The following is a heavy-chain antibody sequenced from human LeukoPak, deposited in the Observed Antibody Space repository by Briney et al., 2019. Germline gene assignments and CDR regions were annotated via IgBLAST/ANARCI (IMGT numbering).Heavy chain of an antibody. Sequence: PGGSLRLSCAASGFTFSSYAMSWVRQAPGKGLVWVSSISGSGSVTYYADSVKGRFAISRDNSKNMLYLQMNSLTADDTAVYYCAKGTTVTAIFDYWGQGTLVTVSS. J-gene: IGHJ4*02. CDR2: ISGSGSVT. CDR1: GFTFSSYA. V-gene: IGHV3-23*01. D-gene: IGHD4-17*01. CDR3: AKGTTVTAIFDY.